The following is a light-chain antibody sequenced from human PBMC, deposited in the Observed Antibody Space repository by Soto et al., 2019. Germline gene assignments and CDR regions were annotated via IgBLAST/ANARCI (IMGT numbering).Light chain of an antibody. J-gene: IGLJ1*01. V-gene: IGLV2-8*01. CDR3: SSYAGSNNYV. CDR2: EVS. CDR1: SSDVGGYNY. Sequence: LTQPPSASGSPGQSVTISCTGTSSDVGGYNYVSWYQQHPGKAPKLMIYEVSKRPSGVPDRFSASKSGNTASLTVSGLQAEDEADYYCSSYAGSNNYVFGTGTKLTVL.